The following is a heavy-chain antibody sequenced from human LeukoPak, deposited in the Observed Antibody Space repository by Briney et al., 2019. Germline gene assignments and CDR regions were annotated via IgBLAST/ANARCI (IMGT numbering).Heavy chain of an antibody. CDR3: ARSEYSSSSLVY. V-gene: IGHV4-61*02. CDR2: IFLSGST. D-gene: IGHD6-6*01. CDR1: GGSISSGSYY. J-gene: IGHJ4*02. Sequence: SETLSLTCSVSGGSISSGSYYWSWIRQPAGKGLEWIGRIFLSGSTNYNPSLKSRVTMSIATSKNQFSLKLSSVTAADTAVYYCARSEYSSSSLVYWGQGTVVTVSS.